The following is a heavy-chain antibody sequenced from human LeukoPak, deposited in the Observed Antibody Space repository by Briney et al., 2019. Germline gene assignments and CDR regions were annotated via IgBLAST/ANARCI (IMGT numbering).Heavy chain of an antibody. D-gene: IGHD6-13*01. Sequence: GGSLRLSCAASGFTFSSYGMHWVRQAPGKGLEWVAFIRYDGSNKYYADSVKGRFTISRDNAKNSLYLQMNSLRAEDTAVYYCARDSIAAAGISYDYWGQGTLVTVSS. V-gene: IGHV3-30*02. CDR2: IRYDGSNK. CDR3: ARDSIAAAGISYDY. CDR1: GFTFSSYG. J-gene: IGHJ4*02.